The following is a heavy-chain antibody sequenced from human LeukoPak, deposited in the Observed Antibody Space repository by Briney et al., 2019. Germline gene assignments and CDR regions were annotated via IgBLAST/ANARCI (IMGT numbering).Heavy chain of an antibody. CDR3: GRSPPGYSNYYYYFYIDV. CDR1: GFIFSSYA. Sequence: GGSLRLSCAASGFIFSSYAMNWVRQAPGKGLEWVSGISGSGADTYYADSVKGRFTISRDSPKDTVVLQMNSLSAEDTAVYYCGRSPPGYSNYYYYFYIDVWGKGTTVTVSS. V-gene: IGHV3-23*01. J-gene: IGHJ6*03. CDR2: ISGSGADT. D-gene: IGHD2-15*01.